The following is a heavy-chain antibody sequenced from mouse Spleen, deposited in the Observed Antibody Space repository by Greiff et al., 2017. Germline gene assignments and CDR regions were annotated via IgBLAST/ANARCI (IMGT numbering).Heavy chain of an antibody. D-gene: IGHD4-1*01. CDR2: ISSGGSYT. J-gene: IGHJ1*01. Sequence: EVKLMESGGGLVKPGGSLKLSCAASGFTFSSYAMSWVRQTPEKRLEWVATISSGGSYTYYPDSVKGRFTISRDNAKNTLYLQMSSLRSEDTAMYYCARRGGTWYFDVWGAGTTVTVSS. V-gene: IGHV5-9-1*01. CDR3: ARRGGTWYFDV. CDR1: GFTFSSYA.